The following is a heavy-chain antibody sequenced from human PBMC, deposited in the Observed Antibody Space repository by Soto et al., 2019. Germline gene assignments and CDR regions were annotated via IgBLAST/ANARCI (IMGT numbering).Heavy chain of an antibody. CDR2: IKEDGSEK. CDR3: ARDPEFSAFDI. V-gene: IGHV3-7*01. Sequence: DVRLVESGGGLVQPGGSLRLSCAASGFTFISSWMSWVRQAPGKGLEWVATIKEDGSEKYYVDSVKGRFTISRDNAKNSVYLQMNSLRAEDTAVYYCARDPEFSAFDIWGQGTMVTVSS. J-gene: IGHJ3*02. CDR1: GFTFISSW.